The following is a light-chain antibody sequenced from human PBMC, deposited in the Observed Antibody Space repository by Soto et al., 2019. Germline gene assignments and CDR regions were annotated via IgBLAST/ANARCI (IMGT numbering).Light chain of an antibody. Sequence: DIQMTQSPSTLSASVGDRVTITCRASQSISSWLAWCQQKPGKAPKLLIFKASSLESGVPSRFSGSVSGTEFTLTISSLQPDDFATYYCQEYSSYSRAFGQGTKVDIK. CDR2: KAS. V-gene: IGKV1-5*03. J-gene: IGKJ1*01. CDR3: QEYSSYSRA. CDR1: QSISSW.